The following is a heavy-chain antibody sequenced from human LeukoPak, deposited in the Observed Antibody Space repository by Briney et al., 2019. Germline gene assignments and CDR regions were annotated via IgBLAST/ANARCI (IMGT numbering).Heavy chain of an antibody. CDR1: GFTFSSYT. CDR3: ARGADNYYYYRYMDV. V-gene: IGHV3-21*01. Sequence: GGSLRLSCAASGFTFSSYTMNWVRQAPGKGLEWVSSISTSSIYMYYADSVKGRFTVSRDNAKNSLYLQIDSLSAEDTALYYCARGADNYYYYRYMDVWGKGTTVTVFS. D-gene: IGHD1-1*01. CDR2: ISTSSIYM. J-gene: IGHJ6*03.